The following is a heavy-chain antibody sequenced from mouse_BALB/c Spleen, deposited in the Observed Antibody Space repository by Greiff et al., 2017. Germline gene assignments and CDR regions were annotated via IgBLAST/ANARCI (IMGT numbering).Heavy chain of an antibody. CDR2: INPSNGGT. CDR3: TRWGDGRGGFAY. J-gene: IGHJ3*01. D-gene: IGHD2-3*01. Sequence: QVQLQQSGAELVKPGASVKLSCKASGYTFTSYYMYWVKQRPGKGLEWIGEINPSNGGTNFNEKFKSKATLTVDKSSSTAYMQLSSLTSEDSAVYYCTRWGDGRGGFAYWGQGTLVTVSA. V-gene: IGHV1S81*02. CDR1: GYTFTSYY.